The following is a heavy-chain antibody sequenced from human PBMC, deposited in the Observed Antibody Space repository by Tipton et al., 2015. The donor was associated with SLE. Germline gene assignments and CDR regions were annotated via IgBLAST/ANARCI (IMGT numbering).Heavy chain of an antibody. CDR1: GGSISSYY. CDR3: ARGDCSSTSCLDY. V-gene: IGHV4-59*01. Sequence: TLSLTCTVSGGSISSYYWSCIRLPPGKGLEWIGYIYYSGSTNYNPSLKSRVTISVDTSKNQFSLRLSSVTAADTAVYYCARGDCSSTSCLDYWGQGTLVTVSS. CDR2: IYYSGST. D-gene: IGHD2-2*01. J-gene: IGHJ4*02.